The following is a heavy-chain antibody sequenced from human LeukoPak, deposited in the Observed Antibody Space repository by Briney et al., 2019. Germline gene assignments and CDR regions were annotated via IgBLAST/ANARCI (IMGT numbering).Heavy chain of an antibody. V-gene: IGHV1-24*01. D-gene: IGHD3-10*01. CDR1: GYTLTELS. Sequence: ASVKVSCKVSGYTLTELSMHWVRQAPGKGLEWMGGFDPEDGETIYAQKFQGRVTMTEDTSTDTAYMELSSLRSEDTAVYYCATRARLRGVIVPFDYWGQGTLATVSS. CDR2: FDPEDGET. CDR3: ATRARLRGVIVPFDY. J-gene: IGHJ4*02.